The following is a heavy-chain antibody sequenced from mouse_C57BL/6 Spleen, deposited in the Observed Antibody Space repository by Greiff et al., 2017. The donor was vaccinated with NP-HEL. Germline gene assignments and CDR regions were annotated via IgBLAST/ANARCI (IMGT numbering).Heavy chain of an antibody. CDR3: ARSAHVGFYYAMDY. CDR2: INPNNGGT. V-gene: IGHV1-22*01. J-gene: IGHJ4*01. CDR1: GYTFTDYN. Sequence: VQLQQSGPELVKPGASVKMSCKASGYTFTDYNMHWVKQSHGKSLEWIGYINPNNGGTSYNQKFKGKATLTVNKSSSTAYMELRSLTSEDSAVYYCARSAHVGFYYAMDYWGQGTSVTVSS.